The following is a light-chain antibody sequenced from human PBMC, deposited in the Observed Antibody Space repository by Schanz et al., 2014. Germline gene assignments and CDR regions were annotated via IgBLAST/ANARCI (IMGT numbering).Light chain of an antibody. CDR2: DAS. CDR1: QSVSSN. V-gene: IGKV3-11*01. J-gene: IGKJ1*01. CDR3: QQRSNWPPT. Sequence: EIVMTQSPATLSVSPGERATLSCRASQSVSSNLAWHQQKSGQAPRLLIYDASNRATGVPARFSGSGSGTDFTLTISSLEPEDFAVYYCQQRSNWPPTFGQGTKVEIK.